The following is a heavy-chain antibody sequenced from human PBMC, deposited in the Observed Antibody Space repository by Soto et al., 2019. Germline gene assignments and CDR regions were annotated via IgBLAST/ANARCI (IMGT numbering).Heavy chain of an antibody. CDR3: ARERGDQGSSGHYFDY. Sequence: QVQLVQSGAEVKKPGSSVKVSCKASGGTFSSYSISWVRQAPGQGLEWMGGIVPIFGTANYAQKFQGRVTITADESTSTTYMELSSLRSEDTAVYYCARERGDQGSSGHYFDYWGQGTLVTVSS. CDR1: GGTFSSYS. D-gene: IGHD3-22*01. V-gene: IGHV1-69*01. J-gene: IGHJ4*02. CDR2: IVPIFGTA.